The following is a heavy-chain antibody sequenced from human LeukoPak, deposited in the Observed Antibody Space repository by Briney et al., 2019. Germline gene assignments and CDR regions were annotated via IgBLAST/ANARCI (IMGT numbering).Heavy chain of an antibody. CDR2: MNPNSGNT. V-gene: IGHV1-8*01. CDR3: ASSEFGYSYGPFDY. CDR1: GYSFTSYD. D-gene: IGHD5-18*01. J-gene: IGHJ4*02. Sequence: GASVKVSCKASGYSFTSYDINWVRQAAGQGLEWMGWMNPNSGNTGYAQKFQGRVTMTRDTSTSTVYMELSSLRSEDTAVYYCASSEFGYSYGPFDYWGQGTLVTVSS.